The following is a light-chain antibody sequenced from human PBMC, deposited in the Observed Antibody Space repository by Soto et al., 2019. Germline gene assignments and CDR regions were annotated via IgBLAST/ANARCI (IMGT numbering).Light chain of an antibody. V-gene: IGLV2-11*01. CDR1: SSDVGGYNY. Sequence: QSALTQPRSVSGSPGQSVTISCTGTSSDVGGYNYVSWYQQHPGKAPKLMIYDVSKRPSGVPDRFSGSKSGNTASLTISGLQAEDEAAYYSCSYARSYTGVFGTGTKLTVL. CDR3: CSYARSYTGV. J-gene: IGLJ1*01. CDR2: DVS.